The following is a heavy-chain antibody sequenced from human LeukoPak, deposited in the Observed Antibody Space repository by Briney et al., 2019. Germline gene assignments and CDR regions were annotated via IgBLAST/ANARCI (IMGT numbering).Heavy chain of an antibody. V-gene: IGHV1-69*06. CDR2: IIPIFGTA. CDR1: GGTFSSYT. D-gene: IGHD3-22*01. Sequence: ASVKVSCKASGGTFSSYTISWVRQAPGQGLEWMGGIIPIFGTANYAQKFQGRVTITADKSTSTAYMELSSLRSEDTAVYYCARVGYYDSSLAAFDIWGQGTMVTVSS. J-gene: IGHJ3*02. CDR3: ARVGYYDSSLAAFDI.